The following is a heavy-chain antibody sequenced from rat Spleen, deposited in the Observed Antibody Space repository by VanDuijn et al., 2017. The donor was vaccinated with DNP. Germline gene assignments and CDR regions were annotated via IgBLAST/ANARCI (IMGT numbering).Heavy chain of an antibody. J-gene: IGHJ4*01. D-gene: IGHD1-4*01. CDR2: INSAGST. CDR1: GYSITSSYR. Sequence: EVQLQESGPGLVKTSQSLSLTCSVTGYSITSSYRWNWIRKFPGNKLEWMGYINSAGSTNYNPSLKSRISITRDTSKNQFFLQVISVTPEDTATYYCARWPGYNPPYAMDAWGQGTSVTVSS. CDR3: ARWPGYNPPYAMDA. V-gene: IGHV3-3*01.